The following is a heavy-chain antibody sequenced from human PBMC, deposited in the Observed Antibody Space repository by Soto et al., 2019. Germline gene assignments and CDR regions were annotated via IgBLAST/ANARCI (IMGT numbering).Heavy chain of an antibody. CDR2: IWHDGGAK. J-gene: IGHJ4*02. CDR1: GFTVSDYG. D-gene: IGHD3-22*01. CDR3: ARDPGRDSPIDY. Sequence: QVQLMESRGGVVQPGRSLRLSCTAAGFTVSDYGMHWVRQAPGKGLEWVAVIWHDGGAKYYAESVTGRITISRDNSKNTVHLQIDSLGAEDTALYYCARDPGRDSPIDYWGQGTLVTVSS. V-gene: IGHV3-33*01.